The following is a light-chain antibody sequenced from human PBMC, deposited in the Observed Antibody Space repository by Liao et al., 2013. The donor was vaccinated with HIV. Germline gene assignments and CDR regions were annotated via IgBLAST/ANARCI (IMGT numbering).Light chain of an antibody. CDR1: KLGNKY. Sequence: SYELTQPPSVSVSPGQTASITCSGDKLGNKYTFWYHLKPGQSPVVVIYEDSNRPSGIPERFSGSNSGNTATLIISRVEAGDEADYYCQVWDSSSDHVVFGGGTKLTVL. J-gene: IGLJ2*01. CDR3: QVWDSSSDHVV. V-gene: IGLV3-1*01. CDR2: EDS.